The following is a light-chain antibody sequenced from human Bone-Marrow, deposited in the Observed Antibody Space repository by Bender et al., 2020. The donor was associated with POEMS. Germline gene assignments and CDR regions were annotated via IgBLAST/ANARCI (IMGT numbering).Light chain of an antibody. CDR1: SSDIGSYIL. CDR3: CSYAGMSTWV. Sequence: QSALTQPASVSGSPGQSITISCTGTSSDIGSYILVSWFQQHPGTAPKLMIYEVNKRPSGVSNRFSGSKSGNTASLTISGLQAEDEADYHCCSYAGMSTWVFGGGTKLTVL. J-gene: IGLJ3*02. CDR2: EVN. V-gene: IGLV2-23*02.